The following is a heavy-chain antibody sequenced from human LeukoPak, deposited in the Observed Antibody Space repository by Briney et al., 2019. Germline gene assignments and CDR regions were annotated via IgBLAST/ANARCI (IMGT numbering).Heavy chain of an antibody. V-gene: IGHV1-18*01. CDR1: GCTFTSYG. D-gene: IGHD6-13*01. CDR2: ISAYNGNT. CDR3: ARHSSSLDYYYYYGMDV. Sequence: ASVKVSCKASGCTFTSYGISWVRQAPGQGLEWMGWISAYNGNTNYAQKLQGRVTMTTDTSTSTAYMELRSLRSDDTAVYYCARHSSSLDYYYYYGMDVWGQGTTVTVSS. J-gene: IGHJ6*02.